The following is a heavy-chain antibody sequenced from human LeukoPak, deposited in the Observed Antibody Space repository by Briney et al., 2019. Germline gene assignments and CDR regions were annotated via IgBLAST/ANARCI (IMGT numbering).Heavy chain of an antibody. CDR3: PREYIVAVVNGGVNSFYYYMDV. CDR2: INWNGDSA. D-gene: IGHD2-15*01. CDR1: GFVFDDFG. J-gene: IGHJ6*03. V-gene: IGHV3-20*04. Sequence: GGSLRLSCGASGFVFDDFGMTWVRQVPGKGLEWVSGINWNGDSAGYADSVTGRFTISRDNAKNYVYLQMNSLRAEDTALYYCPREYIVAVVNGGVNSFYYYMDVWGKGTTVTVSS.